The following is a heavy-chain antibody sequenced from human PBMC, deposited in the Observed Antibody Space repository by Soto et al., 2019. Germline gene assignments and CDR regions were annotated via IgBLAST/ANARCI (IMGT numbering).Heavy chain of an antibody. Sequence: QVQLVESGGGVVQPGRSLRLSCEASGLTFSAYGMHWVRQAPGKGLEWVATISYDGSKKYFGDSVKGRFTISRDNSKSTLYLEMNSLRTEDTAVYYCAKASHCNKGRCSLGLIGDRAFDIWGQGTMVTVSS. J-gene: IGHJ3*02. CDR2: ISYDGSKK. CDR3: AKASHCNKGRCSLGLIGDRAFDI. D-gene: IGHD2-8*01. CDR1: GLTFSAYG. V-gene: IGHV3-30*18.